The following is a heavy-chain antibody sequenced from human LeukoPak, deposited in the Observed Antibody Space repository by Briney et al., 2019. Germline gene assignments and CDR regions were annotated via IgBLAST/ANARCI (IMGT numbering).Heavy chain of an antibody. Sequence: PGGSLRLSCAASGFTFSNYWMSWVRQAPGKGLEWVANIHLEGNEKYHVDSVKGRFTISRDNAKNFLHLQMDSLRVEGTAVYYCARGDDFSGDYWGQGTLVTVSS. CDR2: IHLEGNEK. CDR1: GFTFSNYW. J-gene: IGHJ4*02. D-gene: IGHD3/OR15-3a*01. CDR3: ARGDDFSGDY. V-gene: IGHV3-7*04.